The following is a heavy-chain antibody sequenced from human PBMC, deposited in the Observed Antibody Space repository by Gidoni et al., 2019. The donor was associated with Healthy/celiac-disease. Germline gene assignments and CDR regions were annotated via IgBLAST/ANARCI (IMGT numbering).Heavy chain of an antibody. D-gene: IGHD3-10*01. CDR2: INPNSGGT. J-gene: IGHJ6*02. CDR3: ARGYYYGSGSYPAYYYYGMDV. V-gene: IGHV1-2*04. CDR1: GYTFTGYY. Sequence: QVQLVQSGAEVKKPGASVKVSCKASGYTFTGYYMHWVRQAPGQGLEWMGWINPNSGGTNYAQKFQGWVTMTRDTSISTAYMELSRLRSDDTAVYYCARGYYYGSGSYPAYYYYGMDVWGQGTTVTVSS.